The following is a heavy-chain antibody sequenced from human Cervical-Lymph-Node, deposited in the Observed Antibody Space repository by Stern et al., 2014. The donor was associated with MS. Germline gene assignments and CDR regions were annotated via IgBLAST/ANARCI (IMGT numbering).Heavy chain of an antibody. CDR1: GFTFSSSA. D-gene: IGHD3/OR15-3a*01. CDR3: AITGTGFTY. Sequence: VQLVQSGGGLVRPGGSLRLSCAASGFTFSSSAMSWVRQAPGKGLELVSAISSSGGATYYADSVKGRFSISRDNSKNTLYLQMNSVRAEDTAVYYCAITGTGFTYWGQGTLVIVSS. CDR2: ISSSGGAT. J-gene: IGHJ4*02. V-gene: IGHV3-23*04.